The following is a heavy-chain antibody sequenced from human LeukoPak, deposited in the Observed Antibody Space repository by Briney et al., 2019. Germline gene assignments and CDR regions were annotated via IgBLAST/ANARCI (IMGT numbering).Heavy chain of an antibody. CDR2: TSSSSSYI. CDR3: AKRSSTSSGYFDF. V-gene: IGHV3-21*04. Sequence: GGSLRLSCAASGFKFSSYSMKWVRQAPGKGLEWVSFTSSSSSYIYYADSVKGRFTISRDNSKNTIYLQMNSLRAEDTAIYYCAKRSSTSSGYFDFWGRGTLVTVSS. CDR1: GFKFSSYS. D-gene: IGHD3-22*01. J-gene: IGHJ4*02.